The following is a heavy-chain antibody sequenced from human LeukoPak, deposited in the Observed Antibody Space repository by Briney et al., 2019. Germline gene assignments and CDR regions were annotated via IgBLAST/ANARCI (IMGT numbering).Heavy chain of an antibody. J-gene: IGHJ4*02. CDR3: ARHRGIAAPGSPFDY. Sequence: SETLSLTCTVSGGSISSYYWSWIRQPPGKGLEWIGYIYTSGSTNYNPSLKSRVTISVDTSKNQFSLKISSVTAADTAVYYCARHRGIAAPGSPFDYWGQGTLVTVSS. CDR2: IYTSGST. CDR1: GGSISSYY. D-gene: IGHD6-13*01. V-gene: IGHV4-4*09.